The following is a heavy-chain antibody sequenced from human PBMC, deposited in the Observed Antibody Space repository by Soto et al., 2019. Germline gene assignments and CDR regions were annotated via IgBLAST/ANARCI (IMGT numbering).Heavy chain of an antibody. CDR3: ARWGTTGGLDV. Sequence: QVQLVESGGGVVQPGTSLRVSCVGSGFTFRSYVIHWVRQAPGKGLEWVALTSYDGSDKYYGASGRGRFTISRDNSRNTVDLQMDSLRLEATVLYYCARWGTTGGLDVWGQGTLVSVSS. CDR2: TSYDGSDK. CDR1: GFTFRSYV. V-gene: IGHV3-30*19. J-gene: IGHJ1*01. D-gene: IGHD3-16*01.